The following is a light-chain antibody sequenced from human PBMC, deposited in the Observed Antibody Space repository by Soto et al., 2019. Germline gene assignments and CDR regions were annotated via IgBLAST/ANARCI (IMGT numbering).Light chain of an antibody. J-gene: IGLJ1*01. Sequence: QSVLTQPPSLSGAPGQRVTISCTGSNSNIGAGYDVHWYQQLPGTAPKLLIYGNSNRPSGVPDRFSGSKSGTSASLAITGLQAEDEADYYFQSYDSSLSGYVFRTGTKVTVL. CDR1: NSNIGAGYD. V-gene: IGLV1-40*01. CDR2: GNS. CDR3: QSYDSSLSGYV.